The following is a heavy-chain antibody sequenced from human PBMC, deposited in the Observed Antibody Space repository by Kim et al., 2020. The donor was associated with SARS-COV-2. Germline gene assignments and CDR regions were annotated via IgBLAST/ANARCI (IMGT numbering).Heavy chain of an antibody. J-gene: IGHJ4*02. CDR3: ATYVWGSYRYGAFDY. Sequence: DSVKGRVTTSRDNAKNALYLQRNSLRAEDTAVYYCATYVWGSYRYGAFDYWGQGTLVTVSS. V-gene: IGHV3-11*04. D-gene: IGHD3-16*02.